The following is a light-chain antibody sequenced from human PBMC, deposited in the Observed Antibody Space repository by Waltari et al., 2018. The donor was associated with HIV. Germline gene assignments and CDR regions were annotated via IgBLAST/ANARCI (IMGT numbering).Light chain of an antibody. CDR3: LQHHHYPLT. J-gene: IGKJ4*01. CDR1: PDIGSD. V-gene: IGKV1-17*01. CDR2: SAS. Sequence: DIQMTQSPSSLSASVGDRVAVTCRASPDIGSDLAWYQQRGTEAPKSLIYSASSLQNGVPSRFSGVGSGTDFTLTINGLKPEDSATYFCLQHHHYPLTFGGGTTV.